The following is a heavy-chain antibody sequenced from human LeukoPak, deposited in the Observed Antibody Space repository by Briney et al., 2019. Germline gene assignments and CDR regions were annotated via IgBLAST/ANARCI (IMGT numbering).Heavy chain of an antibody. D-gene: IGHD4-23*01. CDR3: AKNIGGFDY. J-gene: IGHJ4*02. CDR1: GFTFSSYW. V-gene: IGHV3-7*03. CDR2: IKEDGSEK. Sequence: GGSLRLSCAASGFTFSSYWMSWVRQAPGKGLEWVANIKEDGSEKYYVDSVKGRFTISRDNSKNTLYLQMNSLRAEDTAVYYCAKNIGGFDYWGQGTLVTVSS.